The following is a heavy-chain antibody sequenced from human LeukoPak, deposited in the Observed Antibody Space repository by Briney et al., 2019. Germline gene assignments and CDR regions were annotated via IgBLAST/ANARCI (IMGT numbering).Heavy chain of an antibody. CDR2: IIPILGIA. CDR1: GGTFTSYV. J-gene: IGHJ6*02. CDR3: ARLSVSWFGELLSYYGMDV. Sequence: GASVKVSCKASGGTFTSYVINWVRQAPGQGLEWMGRIIPILGIANYAQKFQGRVTITADKSTSTAYMELSSLSSEDTAVYYCARLSVSWFGELLSYYGMDVWGQGTTVTVSS. V-gene: IGHV1-69*04. D-gene: IGHD3-10*01.